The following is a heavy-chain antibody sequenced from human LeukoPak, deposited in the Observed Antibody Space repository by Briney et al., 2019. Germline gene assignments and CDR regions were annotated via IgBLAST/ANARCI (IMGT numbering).Heavy chain of an antibody. V-gene: IGHV3-30*03. D-gene: IGHD3-16*01. J-gene: IGHJ4*02. CDR3: ATGWDYGAY. Sequence: PGGSLRLSCAVSGFPFSSYGMHWVRQAPGKGREWGAVLAYDGSNQHYADSVKGRFTISRDNSKNTLFLQMNSLRPEDTAVYYCATGWDYGAYWGQGSLVTVSS. CDR1: GFPFSSYG. CDR2: LAYDGSNQ.